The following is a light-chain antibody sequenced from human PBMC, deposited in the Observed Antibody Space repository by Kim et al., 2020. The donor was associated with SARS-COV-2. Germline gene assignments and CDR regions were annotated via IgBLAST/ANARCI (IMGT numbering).Light chain of an antibody. V-gene: IGKV3-20*01. CDR1: QSRNTRY. Sequence: FSPRERATMSCRASQSRNTRYLVWYQQKRDQMPRVLIYGAFIRATGIPNRFSGSGSGTDFTLTISRLEPENSAVYYCLRFGSSTYTFGQGTKLEI. CDR2: GAF. J-gene: IGKJ2*01. CDR3: LRFGSSTYT.